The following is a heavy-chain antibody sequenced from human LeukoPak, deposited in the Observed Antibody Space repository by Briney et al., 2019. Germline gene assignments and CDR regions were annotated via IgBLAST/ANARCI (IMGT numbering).Heavy chain of an antibody. Sequence: PSETLSLTCTVSGGSISSYYWSWIRQPPGKGLEWIGYIYYSGSTNYNPSLKSRVTISVDTSKNQFSLKLSSVTAADTAVYYCARDGSSWDYWGQGTLVTVSS. CDR3: ARDGSSWDY. V-gene: IGHV4-59*12. J-gene: IGHJ4*02. CDR2: IYYSGST. CDR1: GGSISSYY. D-gene: IGHD6-13*01.